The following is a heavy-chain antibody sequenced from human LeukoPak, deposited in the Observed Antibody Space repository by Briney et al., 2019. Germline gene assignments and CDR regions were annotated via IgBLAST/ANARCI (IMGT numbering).Heavy chain of an antibody. D-gene: IGHD3-22*01. CDR2: INHSGST. CDR3: ARFTSGYYLAAFDI. CDR1: GGSFSGYY. Sequence: PSETLSLTCAVYGGSFSGYYWSWIRQPPGKGLEWIGEINHSGSTNYNPSLTSRVTISVDTSKNQFSLKLSSVTAADTAVYYCARFTSGYYLAAFDIWGQGTMVTVSS. J-gene: IGHJ3*02. V-gene: IGHV4-34*01.